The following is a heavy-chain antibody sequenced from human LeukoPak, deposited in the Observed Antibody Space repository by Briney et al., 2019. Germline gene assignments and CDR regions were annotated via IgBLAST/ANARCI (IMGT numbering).Heavy chain of an antibody. J-gene: IGHJ4*02. CDR1: GFTFSSYA. CDR3: ARDIRWFGTFDY. CDR2: ISGGGDDK. D-gene: IGHD3-10*01. Sequence: GGSLRLSCAASGFTFSSYAMSWVRQAPGKGLEWVSFISGGGDDKYYADSVRGRFTMSRDNSKNTLFLQMNSLRGEDTAVYYCARDIRWFGTFDYWGQGTLVTVSS. V-gene: IGHV3-23*01.